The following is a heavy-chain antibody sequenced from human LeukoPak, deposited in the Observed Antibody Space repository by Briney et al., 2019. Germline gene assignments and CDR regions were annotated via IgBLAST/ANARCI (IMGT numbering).Heavy chain of an antibody. V-gene: IGHV4-34*01. J-gene: IGHJ4*02. CDR1: GGSFSGYY. CDR3: ARVAPYYYDSSGIDY. D-gene: IGHD3-22*01. Sequence: SETLSLTCAAYGGSFSGYYWSWIRQPPGKGLEWIGAINHSGSTNYNPSLKSRVTISVDTSKNQFSLKLRSVTAADRVVYYCARVAPYYYDSSGIDYWGQGTLVTVSS. CDR2: INHSGST.